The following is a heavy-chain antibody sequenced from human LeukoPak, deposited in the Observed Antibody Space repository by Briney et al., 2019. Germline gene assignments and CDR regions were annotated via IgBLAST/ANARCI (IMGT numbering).Heavy chain of an antibody. V-gene: IGHV3-30*18. CDR3: AKKEGLHFDF. J-gene: IGHJ4*02. Sequence: GGSLRLSCAASGFTFSSYGMHWVRQAPGKGLEWVAVISSDGSEKHFADSVRGRFTISRDNSKNTLYLQMIGLRFDDTAIYYCAKKEGLHFDFWGQGTLVSVSS. CDR1: GFTFSSYG. CDR2: ISSDGSEK.